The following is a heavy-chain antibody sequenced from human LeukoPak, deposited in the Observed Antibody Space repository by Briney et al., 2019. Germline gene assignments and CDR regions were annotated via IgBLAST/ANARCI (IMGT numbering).Heavy chain of an antibody. V-gene: IGHV4/OR15-8*01. J-gene: IGHJ6*02. D-gene: IGHD3-10*01. CDR3: ARGPRVRGVIYQIRKRYYYGMDV. CDR1: GGSMSDSKT. Sequence: SETLSLTCSVSGGSMSDSKTWGWVRQPPGKGLEWLANIHDDGRSAPNPSLRSRLTISQDTSKNQFSLKLSSVTAADTAVYYCARGPRVRGVIYQIRKRYYYGMDVWGQGTTVTVSS. CDR2: IHDDGRS.